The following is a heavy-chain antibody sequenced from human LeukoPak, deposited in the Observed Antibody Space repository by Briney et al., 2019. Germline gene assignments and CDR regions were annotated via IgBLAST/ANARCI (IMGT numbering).Heavy chain of an antibody. CDR1: GGTFSSYA. J-gene: IGHJ5*02. CDR2: IIPIFGTA. D-gene: IGHD2-2*01. V-gene: IGHV1-69*05. CDR3: AREYCSSTSCYGWFDP. Sequence: SVKVSCKASGGTFSSYAISWVRQAPGQGLEWMGGIIPIFGTANYAQKFQGRVTITTDESTSTAYMELSSLRSEDTAVYYCAREYCSSTSCYGWFDPWGQGTLVTVSS.